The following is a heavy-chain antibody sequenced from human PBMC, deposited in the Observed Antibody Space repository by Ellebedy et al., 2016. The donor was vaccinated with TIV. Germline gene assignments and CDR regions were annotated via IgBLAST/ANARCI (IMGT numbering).Heavy chain of an antibody. CDR2: IYSRGST. Sequence: GESLKISCAASGFTVSSNYMSWVRQAPGKGLEWVSVIYSRGSTYYADSVKGRFTISRDNSKNKLYLQMNSLRAEDTAVYYCARDYAPSILSGDFDYYYYGMDVWGQGTTVTVSS. J-gene: IGHJ6*02. D-gene: IGHD4-17*01. CDR1: GFTVSSNY. CDR3: ARDYAPSILSGDFDYYYYGMDV. V-gene: IGHV3-53*01.